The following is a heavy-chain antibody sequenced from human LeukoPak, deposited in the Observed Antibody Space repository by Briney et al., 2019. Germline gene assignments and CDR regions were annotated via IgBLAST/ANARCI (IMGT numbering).Heavy chain of an antibody. V-gene: IGHV4-59*08. CDR2: IYYSGST. Sequence: SETLSLTCTVSGGSISSYYWSWIRQPPGKGLEWIGYIYYSGSTNYNPSLKSRVTISVDTSKNQFSLKLSSVTAADTAVYYCARQGIAAAAYGGNYFDYWGQGTLVTVSS. J-gene: IGHJ4*02. CDR3: ARQGIAAAAYGGNYFDY. D-gene: IGHD6-13*01. CDR1: GGSISSYY.